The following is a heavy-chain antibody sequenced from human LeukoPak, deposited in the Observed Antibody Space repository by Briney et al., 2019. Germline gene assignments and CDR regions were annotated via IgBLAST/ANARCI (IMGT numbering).Heavy chain of an antibody. CDR3: AKDYDSSGWAAFDI. CDR1: GFTFSSYW. V-gene: IGHV3-30*18. CDR2: ISYDGSNK. J-gene: IGHJ3*02. Sequence: PGGSLRLSCAASGFTFSSYWMTWVRQAPGKGLEWVAVISYDGSNKYFADSVKGRFTISRDNSKNTLYLQMNSLRAEDTAVYYCAKDYDSSGWAAFDIWGQGTMVTVSS. D-gene: IGHD3-22*01.